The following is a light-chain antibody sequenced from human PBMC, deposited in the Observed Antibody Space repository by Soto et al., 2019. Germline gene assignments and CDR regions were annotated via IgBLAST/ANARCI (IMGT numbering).Light chain of an antibody. J-gene: IGKJ5*01. CDR3: QQLNAYLLT. Sequence: DIQLTQSPSFLSASVGDRVTITCRASQGISSYLAWFQQKPGRAPNLLIYGASTLQSGVPSRFSGSGSGTDFTLTISNLQPEDFATYYCQQLNAYLLTFGQGTRLEIK. V-gene: IGKV1-9*01. CDR1: QGISSY. CDR2: GAS.